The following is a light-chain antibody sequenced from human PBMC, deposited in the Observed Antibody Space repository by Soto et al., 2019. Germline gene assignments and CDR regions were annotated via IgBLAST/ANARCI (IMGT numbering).Light chain of an antibody. CDR2: DVS. J-gene: IGLJ1*01. Sequence: QSALTQPASVSGSPGQSIAISCTGTSSDVGDYNYVSWYQQHPGKAPKLMIYDVSERPSGVSNRFSGSKSGNTASLTISGLQAEDEANYYCSSSPSSNTLYLFGTGTKVTVL. CDR3: SSSPSSNTLYL. V-gene: IGLV2-14*03. CDR1: SSDVGDYNY.